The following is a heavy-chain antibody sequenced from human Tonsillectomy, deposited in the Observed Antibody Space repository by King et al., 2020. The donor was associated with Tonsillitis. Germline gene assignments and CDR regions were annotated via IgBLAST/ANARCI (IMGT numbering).Heavy chain of an antibody. CDR1: GFSLSNPRMG. Sequence: TLKESGPVLVKPTETLTLTCSVSGFSLSNPRMGVSWIRQPPGKALEWLAHIFSNDEKSYSTSLKSRLTISKDTSKSQVVLTMTNMDPVDTATYYCERMNYSGYEHPLYYWGQGTLVTVSS. J-gene: IGHJ4*02. D-gene: IGHD5-12*01. CDR2: IFSNDEK. V-gene: IGHV2-26*01. CDR3: ERMNYSGYEHPLYY.